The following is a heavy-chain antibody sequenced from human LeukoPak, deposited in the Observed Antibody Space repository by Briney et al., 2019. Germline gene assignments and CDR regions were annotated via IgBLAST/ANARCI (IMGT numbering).Heavy chain of an antibody. CDR3: ARGSESHLGWLPTENYYMDV. CDR1: GGTFSSYA. V-gene: IGHV1-69*13. D-gene: IGHD3-3*01. J-gene: IGHJ6*03. CDR2: IIPIFGTA. Sequence: SVKVSCKASGGTFSSYAISWVRQAPGQGLEWMGGIIPIFGTANYAQKFQGRVTITADESTSTAYMELSSLRSEDTAVYYCARGSESHLGWLPTENYYMDVWGKGTTVTVSS.